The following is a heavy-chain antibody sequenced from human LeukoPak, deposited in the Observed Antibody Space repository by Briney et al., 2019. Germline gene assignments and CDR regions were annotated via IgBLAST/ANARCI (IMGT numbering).Heavy chain of an antibody. D-gene: IGHD3-10*02. CDR3: ARLMFRGYYYYGMDV. J-gene: IGHJ6*02. Sequence: GESLKISCKGSGYSFTSYWISWVRQMPGKGLEWMGRIDPNDSYTSYSPSFQGHVTISADKSISTAYLQWSSLKASDTAMYYCARLMFRGYYYYGMDVWAQGTTVTVPS. V-gene: IGHV5-10-1*01. CDR2: IDPNDSYT. CDR1: GYSFTSYW.